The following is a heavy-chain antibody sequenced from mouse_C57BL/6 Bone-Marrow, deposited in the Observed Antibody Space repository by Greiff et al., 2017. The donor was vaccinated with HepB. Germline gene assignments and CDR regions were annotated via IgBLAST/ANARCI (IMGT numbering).Heavy chain of an antibody. V-gene: IGHV1-55*01. Sequence: QVQLKEPGAELVKPGASVKMSCKASGYTFTSYWITWVKQRPGQGLEWIGDIYPGSGSTNYNEKFKSKATLTVDTSSSTAYMQLSSLTSEDSAVYYCARHEINYYGSSYEGYWGQGTTLTVSS. CDR1: GYTFTSYW. J-gene: IGHJ2*01. CDR3: ARHEINYYGSSYEGY. D-gene: IGHD1-1*01. CDR2: IYPGSGST.